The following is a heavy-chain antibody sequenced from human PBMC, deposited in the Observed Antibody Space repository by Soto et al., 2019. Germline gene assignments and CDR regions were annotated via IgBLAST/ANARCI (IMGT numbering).Heavy chain of an antibody. CDR1: GFSLSTSGVG. CDR3: AHRPTYYYGSGRVNWFDP. V-gene: IGHV2-5*02. D-gene: IGHD3-10*01. CDR2: IYWDDDK. Sequence: QITLKESGPTLVKPTQTLTLTCTFSGFSLSTSGVGVGWIRQPPGKALEWLALIYWDDDKRYSPSLKSRLTITKDTSKNQVVLTMTNMDPVDTAKYYCAHRPTYYYGSGRVNWFDPWGQGTLVTVSS. J-gene: IGHJ5*02.